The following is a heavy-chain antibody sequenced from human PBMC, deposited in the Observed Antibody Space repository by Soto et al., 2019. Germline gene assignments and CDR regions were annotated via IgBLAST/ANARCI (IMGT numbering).Heavy chain of an antibody. CDR1: GGSISSGGYS. J-gene: IGHJ4*02. D-gene: IGHD2-8*01. CDR2: IYHSGRT. Sequence: QLQLQESGSGLVKPSQTLSLTCAVSGGSISSGGYSWSWIRQPPGKGLEWIGYIYHSGRTYYNPALQSRVTSALDMSNNQFSRKLSSVTAADTALYYCAAGCRLTRYYWGQGTLVTVSS. CDR3: AAGCRLTRYY. V-gene: IGHV4-30-2*01.